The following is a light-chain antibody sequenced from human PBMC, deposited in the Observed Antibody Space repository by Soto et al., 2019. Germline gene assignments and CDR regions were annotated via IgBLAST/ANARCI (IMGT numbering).Light chain of an antibody. CDR3: LQSYSTPPVT. J-gene: IGKJ3*01. CDR1: QSISSY. Sequence: DIQMTQSPSSLSASVGDRVTITCRASQSISSYLNWYQQKPGKAPKLLIYASSSLQSGVPSRFSGSGSGTDFTLTISSLQPEDFATYYCLQSYSTPPVTFGPGTKVDIK. CDR2: ASS. V-gene: IGKV1-39*01.